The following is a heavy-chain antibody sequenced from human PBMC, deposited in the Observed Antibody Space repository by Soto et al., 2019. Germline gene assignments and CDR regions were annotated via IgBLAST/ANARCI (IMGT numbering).Heavy chain of an antibody. V-gene: IGHV4-59*01. D-gene: IGHD3-10*01. J-gene: IGHJ4*02. CDR1: GGSISSGY. Sequence: SETLSLTCTVSGGSISSGYWSWIRQPPGKGLEWIGYIYYSGSTNYNPSLKSRVTISVDTSKNQFSLKLSSVTAADTAVYYCARGLLLWFGELAYWGQGTLVTVSS. CDR2: IYYSGST. CDR3: ARGLLLWFGELAY.